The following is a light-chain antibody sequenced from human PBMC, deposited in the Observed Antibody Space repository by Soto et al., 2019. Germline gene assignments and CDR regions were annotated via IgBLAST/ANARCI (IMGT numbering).Light chain of an antibody. CDR2: DNN. J-gene: IGLJ2*01. CDR1: SSNIGNNY. Sequence: QSVLTQPPSVSAAPGQKVTISCSGRSSNIGNNYVSWYQQLPGTAPKLLTYDNNNRPSGIPDRFSGSKSGTSATLGITGLQTGDEADYYCATWDSSLSSGVFGGGTKLTVL. V-gene: IGLV1-51*01. CDR3: ATWDSSLSSGV.